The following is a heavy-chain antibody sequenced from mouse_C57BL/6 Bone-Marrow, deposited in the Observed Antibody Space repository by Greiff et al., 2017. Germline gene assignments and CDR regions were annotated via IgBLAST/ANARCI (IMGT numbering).Heavy chain of an antibody. V-gene: IGHV1-72*01. CDR2: IDPNSGGT. Sequence: QVQLQQPGAELVKPGASVKLSCKASGYTFTSYWMHWVKQRPGRGLEWIGRIDPNSGGTKYNEKFKSKATLTVDKPSSTAYMQLSSLTSEGSAVYYCARGDYDYDGAYWGQGTLVTVSA. CDR1: GYTFTSYW. CDR3: ARGDYDYDGAY. D-gene: IGHD2-4*01. J-gene: IGHJ3*01.